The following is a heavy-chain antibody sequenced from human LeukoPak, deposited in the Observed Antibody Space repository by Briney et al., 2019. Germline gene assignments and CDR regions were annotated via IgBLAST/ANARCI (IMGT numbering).Heavy chain of an antibody. CDR1: GGSISSGGYY. D-gene: IGHD3-22*01. CDR3: ARAPPTYYYDSSGYYPHYFDY. J-gene: IGHJ4*02. V-gene: IGHV4-31*03. CDR2: IYYSGST. Sequence: SQTLSLTCTVSGGSISSGGYYWSWIRQHPGTGLEWIGYIYYSGSTYYNPSLKSRVTISVDTSKNQFSLKLSSVTAADTAVYYCARAPPTYYYDSSGYYPHYFDYWGQGTLVTVSS.